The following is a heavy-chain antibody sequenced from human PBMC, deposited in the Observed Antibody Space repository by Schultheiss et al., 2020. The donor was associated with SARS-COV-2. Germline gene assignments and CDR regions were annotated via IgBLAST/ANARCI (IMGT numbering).Heavy chain of an antibody. V-gene: IGHV4-59*08. CDR1: GGSFSGYY. CDR3: ARQVVLMVYAVGFDY. J-gene: IGHJ4*02. D-gene: IGHD2-8*01. Sequence: SETLSLTCAVYGGSFSGYYWSWIRQPPGKGLEWIGYIYYSGSTNYNPSLKSRVTISVDTSKNQFSLKLSSVTAADTAVYYCARQVVLMVYAVGFDYWGQGTLVTVSS. CDR2: IYYSGST.